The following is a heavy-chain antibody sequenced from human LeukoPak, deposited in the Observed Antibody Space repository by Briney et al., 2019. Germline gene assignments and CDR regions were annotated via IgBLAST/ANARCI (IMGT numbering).Heavy chain of an antibody. CDR2: IRYDGSNK. D-gene: IGHD6-13*01. CDR1: GFTFRSYV. V-gene: IGHV3-30*02. J-gene: IGHJ4*02. Sequence: GGSLRLSCVASGFTFRSYVMHWVRQAPGRGLEWVACIRYDGSNKYYADSVKGRFTISRDNPKNTLYLQMNNLRAEDTAVYYCAKVRTAAGDYEDYWGQGTLVTVSS. CDR3: AKVRTAAGDYEDY.